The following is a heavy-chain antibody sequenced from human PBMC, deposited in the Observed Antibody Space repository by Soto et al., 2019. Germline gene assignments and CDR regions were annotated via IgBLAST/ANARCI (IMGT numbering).Heavy chain of an antibody. J-gene: IGHJ4*02. Sequence: GGSLRLSCAASGFTVSSNYMSWVRQAPGKGLEWVSVIYSGGSTYYADSVKGRFTISRDNSKNTLYLQMNSLRAEDTTVYYCALEGIAVAGRLSFHWGQGTLVTVSS. CDR2: IYSGGST. V-gene: IGHV3-66*01. CDR3: ALEGIAVAGRLSFH. D-gene: IGHD6-19*01. CDR1: GFTVSSNY.